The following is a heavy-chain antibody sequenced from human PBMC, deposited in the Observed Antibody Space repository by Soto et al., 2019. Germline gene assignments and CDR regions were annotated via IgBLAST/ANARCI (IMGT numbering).Heavy chain of an antibody. CDR1: GGSISSSSYY. CDR3: SRRASVISWLKWSSHY. D-gene: IGHD2-15*01. J-gene: IGHJ4*02. CDR2: IYYSGST. V-gene: IGHV4-39*01. Sequence: PSETLSLTCTVSGGSISSSSYYWGWIRQPPGKGLEWIGSIYYSGSTYYNPSLKSRVTISVDTSKNQFSLKLSSVTAADTAVYYFSRRASVISWLKWSSHYWGQGTLVTVSS.